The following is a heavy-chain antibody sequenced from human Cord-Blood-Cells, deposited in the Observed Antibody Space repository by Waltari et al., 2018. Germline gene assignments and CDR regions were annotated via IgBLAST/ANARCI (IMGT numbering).Heavy chain of an antibody. V-gene: IGHV1-2*04. Sequence: QVQLVQSGAEVKKPGASVKVSCKASGYTFTGYYMHWVRQAPGQGLEWIGLIDPNRGGKNDGERDQGWGSMTRDTSISTAYMELSRLRSDDTAVYYGARVGTGEGYYYGMDVWGQGTTFTVSS. CDR2: IDPNRGGK. J-gene: IGHJ6*02. CDR3: ARVGTGEGYYYGMDV. CDR1: GYTFTGYY. D-gene: IGHD1-1*01.